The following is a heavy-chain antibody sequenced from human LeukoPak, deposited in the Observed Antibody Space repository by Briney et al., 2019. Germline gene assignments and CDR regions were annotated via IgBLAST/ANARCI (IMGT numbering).Heavy chain of an antibody. CDR1: GFTFDDYA. CDR3: AKDLRVGATGEGVDY. Sequence: GGSLRLSCAASGFTFDDYAMHRVRQAPGKGLEWVSLISGDGDSTYYADSVKGRFTISRDNSKNSLYLQMNSLRAEDTSLYYCAKDLRVGATGEGVDYWGQGTLVTVSS. J-gene: IGHJ4*02. D-gene: IGHD1-26*01. V-gene: IGHV3-43*02. CDR2: ISGDGDST.